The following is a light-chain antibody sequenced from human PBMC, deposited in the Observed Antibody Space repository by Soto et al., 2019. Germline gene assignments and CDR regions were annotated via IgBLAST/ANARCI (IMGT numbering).Light chain of an antibody. J-gene: IGKJ2*01. CDR3: QQTYSIPHT. CDR2: AAS. CDR1: QSISSY. Sequence: DIQMTQSPSSLSASVGDRVTITCRASQSISSYLNWYQHKSGTAPKLLIYAASNLEGEVPSRFSGSGSGTDFTLTISSLQREDFATYYCQQTYSIPHTFGQGTKLEI. V-gene: IGKV1-39*01.